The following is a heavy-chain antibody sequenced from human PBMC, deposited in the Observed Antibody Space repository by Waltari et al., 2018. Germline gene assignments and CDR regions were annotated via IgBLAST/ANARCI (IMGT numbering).Heavy chain of an antibody. CDR3: ARMASSWRRPFDY. V-gene: IGHV4-39*01. Sequence: QLQLQESGPGLVKPSETLSLTCTVSGGSISSSSYYWGWIRQPPGKGLEVIGAIDYSGSTDDNPALNIRATLSVDTSKNQFSLKLSSVTAADTAVYYCARMASSWRRPFDYWGQGTLVTVSS. D-gene: IGHD2-2*01. CDR1: GGSISSSSYY. J-gene: IGHJ4*02. CDR2: IDYSGST.